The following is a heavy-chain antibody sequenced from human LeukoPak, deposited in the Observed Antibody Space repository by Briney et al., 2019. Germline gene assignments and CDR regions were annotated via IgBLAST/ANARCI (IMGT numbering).Heavy chain of an antibody. CDR3: ARGYTSLGFDQ. D-gene: IGHD5-18*01. CDR1: GYTFSHYA. V-gene: IGHV7-4-1*02. Sequence: SSVKVSCKASGYTFSHYAMNWVRQAPGQGPEWMGWINTNTGNATYAQAFTGRFVFSLDTSVSTAYLQISSLKAEDTAVYYYARGYTSLGFDQWGQGTLVTVSS. J-gene: IGHJ4*02. CDR2: INTNTGNA.